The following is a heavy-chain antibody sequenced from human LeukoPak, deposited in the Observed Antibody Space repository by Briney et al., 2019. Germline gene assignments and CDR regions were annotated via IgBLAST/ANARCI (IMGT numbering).Heavy chain of an antibody. CDR2: MNPNSGNT. D-gene: IGHD4-17*01. CDR3: ASMTTVPY. Sequence: GASVKVSCKASGYTFTSYDINWVRQATGQGLEWMGWMNPNSGNTGYARKFQGRVAMTRNTSISTAYMELSSLRSEDTAVYYCASMTTVPYWGQGTLVTVSS. J-gene: IGHJ4*02. V-gene: IGHV1-8*01. CDR1: GYTFTSYD.